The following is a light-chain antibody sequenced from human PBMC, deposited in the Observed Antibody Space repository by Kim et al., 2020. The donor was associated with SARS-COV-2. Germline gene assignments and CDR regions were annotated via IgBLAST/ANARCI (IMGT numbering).Light chain of an antibody. CDR1: QDIRNH. CDR3: QQYYNYVSWT. V-gene: IGKV1-8*01. CDR2: DAS. Sequence: ASTGDTVTITCRASQDIRNHLVWYQQKPGKAPKLLIFDASILHSGVPSRFSGSGSGTDFTLTISGLQSEDFATYYCQQYYNYVSWTFGQGTKLEI. J-gene: IGKJ1*01.